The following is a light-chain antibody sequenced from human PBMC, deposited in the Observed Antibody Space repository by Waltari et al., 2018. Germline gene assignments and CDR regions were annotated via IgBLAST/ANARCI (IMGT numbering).Light chain of an antibody. CDR1: NYNIGGNY. J-gene: IGLJ2*01. Sequence: QSVLTQPPSASGTPGQRVTISCSGNNYNIGGNYVYWYQHLTGKATKVLIFKNEQRPSGVPDRFSAFNSGASASLTLSGLRSEDEAEYYCIAWDDSLGAVVFGGGTKLTVL. CDR2: KNE. V-gene: IGLV1-47*01. CDR3: IAWDDSLGAVV.